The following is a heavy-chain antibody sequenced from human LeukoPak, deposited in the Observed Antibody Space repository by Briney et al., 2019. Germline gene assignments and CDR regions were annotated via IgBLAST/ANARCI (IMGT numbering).Heavy chain of an antibody. CDR1: GGSISSYY. CDR2: IYYSGST. CDR3: ARDFFLLEPHNWFDP. V-gene: IGHV4-59*12. Sequence: SETLSLTCTVSGGSISSYYWSWIRQPPGKGLEWIGYIYYSGSTNYNPSLKSRVTMSVDTSKNQFSLKLSSVTAADTAVYYCARDFFLLEPHNWFDPWGQGTLVSVSS. J-gene: IGHJ5*02. D-gene: IGHD3-3*01.